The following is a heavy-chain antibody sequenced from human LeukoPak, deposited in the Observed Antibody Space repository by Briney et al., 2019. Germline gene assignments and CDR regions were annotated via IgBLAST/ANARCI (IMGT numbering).Heavy chain of an antibody. J-gene: IGHJ6*03. D-gene: IGHD3-10*01. V-gene: IGHV4-34*01. CDR2: INHSGST. CDR3: ARLRRYYGSGSYQIIAYRYYYMDV. CDR1: GGSFSGYY. Sequence: SETLSLTCAVYGGSFSGYYWSWIRQPPGKGLEWIGEINHSGSTNYNPSLKSRVTISVDTSKNQFSLRLSSVTAADTAVYYCARLRRYYGSGSYQIIAYRYYYMDVWGKGTTVTISS.